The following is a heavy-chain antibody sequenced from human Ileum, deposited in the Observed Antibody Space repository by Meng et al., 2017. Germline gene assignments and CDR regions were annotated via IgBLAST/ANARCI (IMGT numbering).Heavy chain of an antibody. D-gene: IGHD4-23*01. J-gene: IGHJ4*02. CDR1: GDSISTTNW. V-gene: IGHV4-4*02. CDR2: IYHSGLV. CDR3: AANSGKKMHS. Sequence: QEQLQESGPGLVKPSGTLSLTCAVLGDSISTTNWWNWVRQPPGEGLEWIGEIYHSGLVNYNLSLKSRVTLSIDKSKNQFSLKLISVTAADTGVYYCAANSGKKMHSWGQGTLVTVSS.